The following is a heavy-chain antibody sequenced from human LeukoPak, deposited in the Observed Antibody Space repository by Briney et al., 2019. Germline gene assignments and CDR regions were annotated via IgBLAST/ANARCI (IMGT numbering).Heavy chain of an antibody. CDR3: ARGPTGYGRWWTDY. CDR2: IYSGGST. V-gene: IGHV3-53*04. Sequence: PGGSLRLSCAASGFTVSSNYMSWVRQAPGKGLEWVSVIYSGGSTYYADSVKGRFTISRHNSKNTLYLQMNSLRAEDTAVYYCARGPTGYGRWWTDYWGQGTLVTVSS. D-gene: IGHD2-15*01. CDR1: GFTVSSNY. J-gene: IGHJ4*02.